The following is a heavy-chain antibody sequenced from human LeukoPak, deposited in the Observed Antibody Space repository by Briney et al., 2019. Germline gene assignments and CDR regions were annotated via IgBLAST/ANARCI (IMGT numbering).Heavy chain of an antibody. CDR3: ARDLPADYYGSGSYPNWFDP. V-gene: IGHV3-33*01. CDR1: GFTFSSYG. D-gene: IGHD3-10*01. CDR2: IWYDGSNK. J-gene: IGHJ5*02. Sequence: QPGGSLRLSCAASGFTFSSYGMHWVRQAPGKGLEWVAVIWYDGSNKYYADSVKGRFTISRDNSKSTLYLQMNSLRAEDTAVYYCARDLPADYYGSGSYPNWFDPWGQGTLVTVSS.